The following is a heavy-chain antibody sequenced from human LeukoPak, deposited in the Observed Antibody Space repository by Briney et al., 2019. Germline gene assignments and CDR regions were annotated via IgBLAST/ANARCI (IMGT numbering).Heavy chain of an antibody. CDR3: ASFPWELRPT. J-gene: IGHJ4*02. V-gene: IGHV3-30*03. CDR1: GFTFSSYG. Sequence: PGGSLRLSCAASGFTFSSYGMHWVRQAPGKGLEWVAVISYDGSNKYYADSVKGRFTISKDNSKNTLYLQTNSLRAEDTAVYYCASFPWELRPTWGQGTLVTVSS. D-gene: IGHD1-26*01. CDR2: ISYDGSNK.